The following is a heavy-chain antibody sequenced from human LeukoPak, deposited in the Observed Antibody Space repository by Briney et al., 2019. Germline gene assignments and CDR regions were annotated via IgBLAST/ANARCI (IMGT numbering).Heavy chain of an antibody. CDR3: ARDRSAVTTERFGN. J-gene: IGHJ1*01. D-gene: IGHD4-17*01. Sequence: GGSLRLSCAASGFIFSDYAMSWVRQVPGKGLEWVSAISGGSDNTYYAEAVKGRFTISRDNAENTLYLQMNSLRVEDTAVYHCARDRSAVTTERFGNWGQGSLVTVSS. V-gene: IGHV3-23*01. CDR1: GFIFSDYA. CDR2: ISGGSDNT.